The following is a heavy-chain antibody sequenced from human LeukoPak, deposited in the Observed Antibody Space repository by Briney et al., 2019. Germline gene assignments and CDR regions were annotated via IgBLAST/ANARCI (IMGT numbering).Heavy chain of an antibody. V-gene: IGHV3-74*01. D-gene: IGHD3-10*01. CDR1: GFTFSTYW. Sequence: PGGSLRLSCAASGFTFSTYWMHWVRQAPGKELVWVSRISGDGSMTSYADSVKGRFTISRDNAKDTLFLQMTSLRVEDTAVYSCASLLTPYHGSGGGGVDVWGQGTTVTVSS. J-gene: IGHJ6*02. CDR3: ASLLTPYHGSGGGGVDV. CDR2: ISGDGSMT.